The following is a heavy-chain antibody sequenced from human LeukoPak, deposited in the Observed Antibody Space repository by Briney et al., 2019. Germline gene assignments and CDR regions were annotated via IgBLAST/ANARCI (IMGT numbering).Heavy chain of an antibody. CDR2: IIPIFGTA. J-gene: IGHJ6*03. CDR1: GGTFSSYA. V-gene: IGHV1-69*05. D-gene: IGHD6-13*01. CDR3: AREVGSSWYGYYYYMDV. Sequence: SVKVSCKASGGTFSSYAISWVRQAPGQGLEWMGGIIPIFGTANYAQKFQGRVTMTRNTSISTAYMELSSLRSEDTAVYYCAREVGSSWYGYYYYMDVWGKGTTVTVSS.